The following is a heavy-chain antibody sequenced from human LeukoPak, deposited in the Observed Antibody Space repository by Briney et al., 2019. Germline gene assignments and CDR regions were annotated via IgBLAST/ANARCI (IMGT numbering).Heavy chain of an antibody. D-gene: IGHD6-19*01. CDR2: IYYSGNT. CDR1: GGSFSGYY. CDR3: ARVLSLSPAVAFDAFDI. V-gene: IGHV4-34*01. J-gene: IGHJ3*02. Sequence: SETLSLTCAVYGGSFSGYYWGWIRQPPGKGLEWIGNIYYSGNTYYNPSLESRVTISVDTSKNQFSLKLSSVTAADTAVYYCARVLSLSPAVAFDAFDIWGQGTMVTVSS.